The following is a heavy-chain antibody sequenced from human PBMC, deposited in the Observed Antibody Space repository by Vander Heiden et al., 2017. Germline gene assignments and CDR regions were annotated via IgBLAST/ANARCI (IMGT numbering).Heavy chain of an antibody. CDR2: ISYDGSNK. V-gene: IGHV3-30*04. Sequence: QVQLVESGGGVVQPGRALRLPCAASRFPVSSYAMHWVRQAPGKGLEWVAVISYDGSNKYYADSVKGRFTISRDNSKNTLYLQMNSLRAEDTAVYYCARVLSSGWSWDYWGQGTLVTVSS. CDR3: ARVLSSGWSWDY. D-gene: IGHD6-19*01. J-gene: IGHJ4*02. CDR1: RFPVSSYA.